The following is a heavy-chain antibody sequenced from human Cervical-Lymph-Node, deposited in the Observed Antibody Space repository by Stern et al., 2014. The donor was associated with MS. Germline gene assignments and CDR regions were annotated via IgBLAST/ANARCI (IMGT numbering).Heavy chain of an antibody. Sequence: VQLVESGGGVVQPGRSLRLSCAASGFSFSRYAMHWVRQAPGKGLEWMALIWYDGSNTYYADSVTGRFTISRDNFKNTLYLQMNSLRAEDSAVYYCASAYSSSHYYFDYWGQGTLVTVSS. D-gene: IGHD6-13*01. CDR2: IWYDGSNT. CDR3: ASAYSSSHYYFDY. V-gene: IGHV3-33*01. J-gene: IGHJ4*02. CDR1: GFSFSRYA.